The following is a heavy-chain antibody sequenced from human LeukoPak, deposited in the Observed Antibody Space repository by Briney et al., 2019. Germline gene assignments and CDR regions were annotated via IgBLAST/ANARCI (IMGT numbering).Heavy chain of an antibody. CDR2: IYYSGST. Sequence: SETLSLTCTVSGGSISSYYWSWIRQPPGKGLEWIGYIYYSGSTNYNPSLKSRVTISVDTSKNQFSLKLSSVTAADTAVYYCARGGVRGYSYGYVYWGQGTLVTVSS. CDR1: GGSISSYY. V-gene: IGHV4-59*01. J-gene: IGHJ4*02. CDR3: ARGGVRGYSYGYVY. D-gene: IGHD5-18*01.